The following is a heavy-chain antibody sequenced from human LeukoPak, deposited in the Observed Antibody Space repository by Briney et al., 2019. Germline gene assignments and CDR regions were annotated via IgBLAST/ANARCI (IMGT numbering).Heavy chain of an antibody. CDR1: GFTFSSYS. Sequence: KTGGSLRLSCAASGFTFSSYSMNWVRQAPGKGLEWVSSISSSSSYIYYTDSVKGRFTIYRDNPKNTLYLQMDNLRADDTAVYYCVKDRGYASGREFDYWGQGTLVTVSS. V-gene: IGHV3-21*04. D-gene: IGHD6-19*01. CDR3: VKDRGYASGREFDY. CDR2: ISSSSSYI. J-gene: IGHJ4*02.